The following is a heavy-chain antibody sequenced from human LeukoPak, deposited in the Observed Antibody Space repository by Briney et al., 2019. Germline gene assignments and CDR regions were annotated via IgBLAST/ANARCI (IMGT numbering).Heavy chain of an antibody. J-gene: IGHJ3*02. Sequence: GGSLRLSCAASGFTFSSYAMSWVRQAPGKGLEWVSAISGSGGSTYYADSVKGRFTISRDNSKNTLYLQMNSLRAEDTAVYHCAKDYDFWSGYPNDAFDIWGQGTMLTVSS. CDR2: ISGSGGST. D-gene: IGHD3-3*01. CDR3: AKDYDFWSGYPNDAFDI. CDR1: GFTFSSYA. V-gene: IGHV3-23*01.